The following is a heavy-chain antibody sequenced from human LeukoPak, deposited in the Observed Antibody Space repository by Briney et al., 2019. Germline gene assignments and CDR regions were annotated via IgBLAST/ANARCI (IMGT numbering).Heavy chain of an antibody. CDR2: INPNSGGT. D-gene: IGHD3-9*01. V-gene: IGHV1-2*02. CDR3: ARDFIFYEILTGYYNLYYFDY. J-gene: IGHJ4*02. CDR1: GYTFTGYY. Sequence: ASVKVSCKASGYTFTGYYTHWVRQAPGQGLEWMGWINPNSGGTNYAQKFQGRVTMTRDTSISTAYMELSRLRSDDTAVYYCARDFIFYEILTGYYNLYYFDYWGQGTLVTVSS.